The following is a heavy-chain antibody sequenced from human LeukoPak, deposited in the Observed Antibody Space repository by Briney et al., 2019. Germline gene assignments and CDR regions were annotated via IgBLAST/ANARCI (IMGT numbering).Heavy chain of an antibody. J-gene: IGHJ4*02. Sequence: PGGSLRLSCAASGFTFSSYEMNWVRQAPGKGLEWVSYISGSGSTIYYADSVKGRFTISRDNAKNSLYLQMNSLRAEDTAVYYCARDLDYGVYADYWGQGTLVTVSS. D-gene: IGHD4-17*01. CDR1: GFTFSSYE. CDR2: ISGSGSTI. CDR3: ARDLDYGVYADY. V-gene: IGHV3-48*03.